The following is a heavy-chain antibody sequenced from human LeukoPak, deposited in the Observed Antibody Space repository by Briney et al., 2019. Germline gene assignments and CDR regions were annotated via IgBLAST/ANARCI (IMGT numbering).Heavy chain of an antibody. D-gene: IGHD5-24*01. CDR2: IYGDNGDT. Sequence: GASVKVSCKASGYSFTTYAMNWVRQAPGQRLEWMGWIYGDNGDTKYSQEFQGRVTITRDTSASTVYMELSSLKSEDTAVYYCARVRDGYNDAYDIWGQGTMVTVSS. CDR1: GYSFTTYA. CDR3: ARVRDGYNDAYDI. J-gene: IGHJ3*02. V-gene: IGHV1-3*01.